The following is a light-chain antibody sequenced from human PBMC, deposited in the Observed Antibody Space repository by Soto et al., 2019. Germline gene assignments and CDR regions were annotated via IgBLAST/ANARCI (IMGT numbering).Light chain of an antibody. CDR2: AAS. Sequence: DIQMTQSPSSLSASVGDRVTITCWASQDISIYLAWYQQKPGKVPKLLIYAASTLQSGVPSRFSGSGSGTDFTLTISSLQAEDVATYYCQRYNTVPVTFGPGTKVDIK. V-gene: IGKV1-27*01. CDR1: QDISIY. CDR3: QRYNTVPVT. J-gene: IGKJ3*01.